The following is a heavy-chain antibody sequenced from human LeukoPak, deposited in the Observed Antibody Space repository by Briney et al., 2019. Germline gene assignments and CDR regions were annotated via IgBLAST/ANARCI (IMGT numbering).Heavy chain of an antibody. CDR2: ISSSSSSYI. CDR1: GFTFSSYS. J-gene: IGHJ6*02. Sequence: PGGSLRLSCAASGFTFSSYSMNWVRQAPGKGLEWVSSISSSSSSYIYYADSVKGRFTISRDNAKNSLYLQMNSLRAEDTAVYYCARGADIPTTYYDFWSGYYDYGMDVWGQGTTVTVSS. V-gene: IGHV3-21*01. CDR3: ARGADIPTTYYDFWSGYYDYGMDV. D-gene: IGHD3-3*01.